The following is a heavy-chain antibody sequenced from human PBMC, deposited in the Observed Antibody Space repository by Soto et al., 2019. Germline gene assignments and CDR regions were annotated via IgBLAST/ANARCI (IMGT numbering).Heavy chain of an antibody. CDR2: ISGSGSTI. CDR3: ARDCSSSSCYGYFQH. Sequence: VQLVESGGGLVKPGGSLRLSCAASGFTFSDYYMSWIRQAPGKGLEWVSHISGSGSTIYFADSMKGRFTISRDNAKNSLYLQMNSLRAEDTAVYYCARDCSSSSCYGYFQHWGQGTRVTVSS. D-gene: IGHD2-2*01. J-gene: IGHJ1*01. V-gene: IGHV3-11*01. CDR1: GFTFSDYY.